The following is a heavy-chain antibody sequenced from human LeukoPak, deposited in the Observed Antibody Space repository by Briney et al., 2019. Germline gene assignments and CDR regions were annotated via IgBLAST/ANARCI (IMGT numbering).Heavy chain of an antibody. V-gene: IGHV1-2*02. CDR3: ARYSSWFPNDY. CDR2: INPNSGGT. D-gene: IGHD3-10*01. CDR1: GYTFTGYY. J-gene: IGHJ4*02. Sequence: ASVKVSCKASGYTFTGYYMHWVRQAPGQGLEWMGWINPNSGGTNYVQKFQGRVTMTRDTSISTAYMELSRLRSDDTAVYYCARYSSWFPNDYWGQGTLVTVSS.